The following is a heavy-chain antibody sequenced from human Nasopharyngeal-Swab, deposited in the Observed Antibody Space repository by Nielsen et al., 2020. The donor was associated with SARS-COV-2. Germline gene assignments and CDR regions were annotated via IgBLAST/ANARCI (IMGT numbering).Heavy chain of an antibody. D-gene: IGHD1-26*01. CDR1: GGSFSGYY. V-gene: IGHV4-34*01. CDR3: ARVGRRQRNWFDP. J-gene: IGHJ5*02. CDR2: INHSGST. Sequence: SQTLSLTCSVYGGSFSGYYWSWIRQPPGKGLEWIGEINHSGSTNYNPSLKSRVTIPVDTSKNQFSLKLSSVTAADTAVYYCARVGRRQRNWFDPWGQGTLVTVSS.